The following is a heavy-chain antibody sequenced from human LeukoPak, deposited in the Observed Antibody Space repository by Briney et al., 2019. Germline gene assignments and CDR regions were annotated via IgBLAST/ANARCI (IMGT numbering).Heavy chain of an antibody. CDR3: ARGTRIAARPGSEYFQH. CDR1: GYTFTGYY. V-gene: IGHV1-2*04. J-gene: IGHJ1*01. Sequence: ASVKVSCKASGYTFTGYYMHWVRQAPGQGLEWMGWINPNSGGTNYAQKFQGWVTMTRDTSISTAYMELSRLRSDDTAVYYCARGTRIAARPGSEYFQHWGQGTLVTVSS. CDR2: INPNSGGT. D-gene: IGHD6-6*01.